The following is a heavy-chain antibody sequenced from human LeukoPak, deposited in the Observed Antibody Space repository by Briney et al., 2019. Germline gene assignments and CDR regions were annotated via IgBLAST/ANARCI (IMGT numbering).Heavy chain of an antibody. Sequence: GGSLRLSCAASGFTFSSYSMNWVRQAPGKELEWVSYISSSSSTIYYADSVKGRFTISRDNAKNSLYLQMNSLRAEDTAVYYCARDQDSSGWYNAFDIWGQGTMVTVSP. CDR2: ISSSSSTI. CDR3: ARDQDSSGWYNAFDI. V-gene: IGHV3-48*01. D-gene: IGHD6-19*01. CDR1: GFTFSSYS. J-gene: IGHJ3*02.